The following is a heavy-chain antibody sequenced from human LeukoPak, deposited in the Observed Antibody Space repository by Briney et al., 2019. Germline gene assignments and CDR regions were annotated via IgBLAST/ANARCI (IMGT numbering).Heavy chain of an antibody. J-gene: IGHJ4*02. CDR1: GFTFSSYG. V-gene: IGHV3-33*08. D-gene: IGHD2-8*01. Sequence: HAGGSLRLSCAASGFTFSSYGMHWVRQAPGKGLEWVAVIWYDGSNKYYADSVKGRFTISRDNSKNTLYLQMNSLRAEDTAVYYCARESIVLMVYASSYYFDYWGQGTLVTVSS. CDR3: ARESIVLMVYASSYYFDY. CDR2: IWYDGSNK.